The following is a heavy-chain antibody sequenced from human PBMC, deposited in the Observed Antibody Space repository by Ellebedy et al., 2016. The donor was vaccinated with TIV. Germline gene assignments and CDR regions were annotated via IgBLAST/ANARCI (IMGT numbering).Heavy chain of an antibody. D-gene: IGHD6-13*01. CDR2: ISSSSSYI. CDR3: AFPGYTSSWYEEFDY. V-gene: IGHV3-21*01. Sequence: PGGSLRLSCAASGFTFSSYSMNRVRQAPGKGLEWVSAISSSSSYIYYADSVKGRFTISRDNAKNLLYLQMNSLRAEDTAVYYCAFPGYTSSWYEEFDYWGQGTLVTVSS. J-gene: IGHJ4*02. CDR1: GFTFSSYS.